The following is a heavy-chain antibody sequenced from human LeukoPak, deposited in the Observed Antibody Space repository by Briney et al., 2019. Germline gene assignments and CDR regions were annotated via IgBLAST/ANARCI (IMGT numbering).Heavy chain of an antibody. V-gene: IGHV1-69*05. CDR3: ARTLPRITMKEGDWLDP. CDR2: IIPIFGTA. Sequence: SVKVSCKASGGTFSSYAISWVRQAPGQGLEWMGRIIPIFGTANYAQKFQGRVTITTDESTSTAYMELSSLRPEDTAVYYCARTLPRITMKEGDWLDPWGQGTLVTVSS. D-gene: IGHD3-22*01. CDR1: GGTFSSYA. J-gene: IGHJ5*02.